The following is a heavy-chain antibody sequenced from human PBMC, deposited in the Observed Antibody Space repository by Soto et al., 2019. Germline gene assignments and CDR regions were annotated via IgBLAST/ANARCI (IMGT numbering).Heavy chain of an antibody. CDR2: LYDVDGS. D-gene: IGHD1-1*01. Sequence: DVQLVESGGGLIQPGESLRLSCAAFGLTISGKKYVAWVRQAPGKGLEWVSALYDVDGSFYADSVTGRFTTSSDSSKTSVYHQMNDLRLDDTAVYYCATWHEREHAFDVWGQGTTVTISS. V-gene: IGHV3-53*01. CDR3: ATWHEREHAFDV. J-gene: IGHJ3*01. CDR1: GLTISGKKY.